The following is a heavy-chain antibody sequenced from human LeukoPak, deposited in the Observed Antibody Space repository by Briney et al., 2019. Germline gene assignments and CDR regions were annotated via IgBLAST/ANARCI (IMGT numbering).Heavy chain of an antibody. V-gene: IGHV7-4-1*02. J-gene: IGHJ4*02. CDR3: ARISGSYGGYYFDY. Sequence: ASVKVSCKASGYTFTSHAINWVRQAPGQGLEWVGWINTNTGNPTYAQGFTGRFVFSLDTSVSTAYLQISSLKAEDTAVYYCARISGSYGGYYFDYWGQGTLVTVSS. CDR1: GYTFTSHA. D-gene: IGHD5-18*01. CDR2: INTNTGNP.